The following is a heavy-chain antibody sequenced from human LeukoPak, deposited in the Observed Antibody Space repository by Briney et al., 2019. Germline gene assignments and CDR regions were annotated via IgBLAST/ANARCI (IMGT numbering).Heavy chain of an antibody. V-gene: IGHV4-39*07. Sequence: SETLSLTCTVSGGSISSSSYYWGWIRQPPGKGLEWIGSIYYSGSTYYNPSLKSRVTISVDTSKNQFSLKLSSVTAADTALYYCTRDSQLEWFYAWGQGILVTVSS. J-gene: IGHJ5*02. D-gene: IGHD3-10*01. CDR1: GGSISSSSYY. CDR2: IYYSGST. CDR3: TRDSQLEWFYA.